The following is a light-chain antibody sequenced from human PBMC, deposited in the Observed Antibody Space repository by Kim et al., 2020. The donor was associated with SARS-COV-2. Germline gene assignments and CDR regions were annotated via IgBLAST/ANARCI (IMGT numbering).Light chain of an antibody. Sequence: QSALTQPASVSGSPGQSITISCTGTSSDVGSYNLVSWYQQHPGKAPKLMIYEVSKRPSGVSNRFSGSKSANAASLTISGLQAEDEADYYCCSDAGSSTLVFGGGTQLTVL. CDR1: SSDVGSYNL. V-gene: IGLV2-23*02. CDR3: CSDAGSSTLV. J-gene: IGLJ3*02. CDR2: EVS.